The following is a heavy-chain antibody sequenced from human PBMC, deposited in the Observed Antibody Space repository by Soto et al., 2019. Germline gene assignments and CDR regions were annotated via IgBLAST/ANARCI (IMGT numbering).Heavy chain of an antibody. CDR3: ARGFPSYDFWSGYYYYSGMDV. D-gene: IGHD3-3*01. CDR2: INHSGST. CDR1: GGSFSGYY. V-gene: IGHV4-34*01. J-gene: IGHJ6*02. Sequence: PSESRSLTCVVYGGSFSGYYWRGIRQSPGKGLEGIGEINHSGSTSYNPSRKSRVTISVDTSKNQFSLKLSSVTAADTAVYYCARGFPSYDFWSGYYYYSGMDVWCQGTTVTVSS.